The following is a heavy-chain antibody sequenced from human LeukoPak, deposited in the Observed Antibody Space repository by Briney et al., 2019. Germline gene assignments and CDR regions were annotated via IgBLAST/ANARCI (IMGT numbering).Heavy chain of an antibody. CDR2: ISSSGSTI. D-gene: IGHD3-22*01. V-gene: IGHV3-48*03. CDR1: GFTFSSYE. J-gene: IGHJ4*02. Sequence: GGSLRLSCAASGFTFSSYEMNWVRQAPGKGLEWVSYISSSGSTIYYADSVKGRFTISRDNAKNSLYLQMNSLRAEDTAVYYCARDSYTYYYDSSGYFDYWGQGTLVTVSS. CDR3: ARDSYTYYYDSSGYFDY.